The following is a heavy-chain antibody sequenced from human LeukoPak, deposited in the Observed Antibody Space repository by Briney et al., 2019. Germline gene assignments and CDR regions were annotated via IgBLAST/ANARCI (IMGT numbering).Heavy chain of an antibody. Sequence: PGGSLRLSCAASGFTFSSYAMHWVRQAPGKGLEWVAVISYDGSNKYYADSVKGRFTISRDNSKNTLYLQMNSLRAEDTAVYYCAREGRVGGRDVGGQGPGVPFS. V-gene: IGHV3-30-3*01. CDR1: GFTFSSYA. CDR3: AREGRVGGRDV. CDR2: ISYDGSNK. D-gene: IGHD2-15*01. J-gene: IGHJ6*02.